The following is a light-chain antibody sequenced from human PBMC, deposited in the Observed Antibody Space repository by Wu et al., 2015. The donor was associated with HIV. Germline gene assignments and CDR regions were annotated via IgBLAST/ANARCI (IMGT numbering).Light chain of an antibody. CDR2: GAS. CDR1: QNINNN. CDR3: QQRSNWLFT. V-gene: IGKV3-15*01. Sequence: EVVLTQSPGTLSVSPGERATLSCRASQNINNNLAWYQHKPGQSPRLLVYGASIRASFIPDRFSGRGSGTEFTLTISSMQSEDFAVYYCQQRSNWLFTFG. J-gene: IGKJ3*01.